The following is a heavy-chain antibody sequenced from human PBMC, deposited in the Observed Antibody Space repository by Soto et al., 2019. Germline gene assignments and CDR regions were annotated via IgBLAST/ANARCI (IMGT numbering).Heavy chain of an antibody. D-gene: IGHD4-17*01. V-gene: IGHV3-7*01. J-gene: IGHJ4*02. CDR1: GFTFSSYW. CDR3: ASDRYGDPFDY. Sequence: EVQLVESGGGLVQPGVSLRLSCAASGFTFSSYWMSWVRQAPGKGLEWVANIKQDGSEKYYVDSVKGRFTISRDNAKNSLYLQMNSLRAEDTAVYYCASDRYGDPFDYWGQGTLVTVSS. CDR2: IKQDGSEK.